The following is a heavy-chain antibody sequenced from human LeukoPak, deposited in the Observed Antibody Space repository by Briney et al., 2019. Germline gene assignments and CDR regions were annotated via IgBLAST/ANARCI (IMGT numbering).Heavy chain of an antibody. D-gene: IGHD2-15*01. J-gene: IGHJ3*02. Sequence: GGSLRLSCGAYGLTFSRYDMHWVRQATGRGLERVSYIGTAGDTYYADSVKGRFTISRENAGNSLSLHMNSLRVGDTAVYYCVRAPPGRCSDGFCYSDTLDIWGRGTKVTVSS. CDR2: IGTAGDT. CDR3: VRAPPGRCSDGFCYSDTLDI. CDR1: GLTFSRYD. V-gene: IGHV3-13*01.